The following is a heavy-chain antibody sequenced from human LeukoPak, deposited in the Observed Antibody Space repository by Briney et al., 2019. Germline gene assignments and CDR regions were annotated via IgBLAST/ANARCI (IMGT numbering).Heavy chain of an antibody. J-gene: IGHJ4*02. D-gene: IGHD3-9*01. V-gene: IGHV1-3*03. Sequence: ASVKVSCKASGYTFTSYAMHWVRQAPGQRLEWMGWINTGNGNTKYSQEFQGRVTITRDTSANTAYMELSSLRSEDTAVYYCARGSRPVYNLLTGKRYFDYWGQGTLLTVSS. CDR1: GYTFTSYA. CDR3: ARGSRPVYNLLTGKRYFDY. CDR2: INTGNGNT.